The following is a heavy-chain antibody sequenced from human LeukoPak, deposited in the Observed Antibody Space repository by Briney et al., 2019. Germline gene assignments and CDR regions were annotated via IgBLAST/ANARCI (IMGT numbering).Heavy chain of an antibody. J-gene: IGHJ4*02. CDR3: ARVAKERVGGVYYFDY. CDR2: IGTAGDT. V-gene: IGHV3-13*01. Sequence: GGSLRLSCAASGFTFSDYDMHRVRQATGKGLEWVSAIGTAGDTYYTGSVKGRFTISRENAKNPLYLQMNSLRAGDTAVYYCARVAKERVGGVYYFDYWGQGTLVTVSS. CDR1: GFTFSDYD. D-gene: IGHD1-1*01.